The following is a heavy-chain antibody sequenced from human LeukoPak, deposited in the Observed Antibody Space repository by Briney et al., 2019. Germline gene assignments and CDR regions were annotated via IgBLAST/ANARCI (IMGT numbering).Heavy chain of an antibody. CDR1: GYTFTGYY. D-gene: IGHD3-3*01. CDR2: INPNSGGT. CDR3: ARIRSGPRSFDI. J-gene: IGHJ3*02. V-gene: IGHV1-2*02. Sequence: ASVKVSCKASGYTFTGYYMHWVRQAPGQGLEWMGWINPNSGGTNNAQKFQGRVTMTRDTSISTAYMELSRLRSDDTAVYYCARIRSGPRSFDIWGQGTMVTVSS.